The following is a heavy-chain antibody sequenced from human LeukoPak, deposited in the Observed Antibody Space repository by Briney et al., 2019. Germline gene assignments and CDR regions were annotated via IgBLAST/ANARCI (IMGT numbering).Heavy chain of an antibody. D-gene: IGHD2-8*01. J-gene: IGHJ5*02. CDR3: ARDNGEWRLNWFDH. CDR2: LSGSGGST. CDR1: GFTFSSYA. Sequence: GGSLRLSCAASGFTFSSYAMSWVRQAPGKGLEWVSGLSGSGGSTYYTDSVKGRFTISRDNSKNTLYLQMNSLRAEDTAVYYCARDNGEWRLNWFDHWGQGTLVTVSS. V-gene: IGHV3-23*01.